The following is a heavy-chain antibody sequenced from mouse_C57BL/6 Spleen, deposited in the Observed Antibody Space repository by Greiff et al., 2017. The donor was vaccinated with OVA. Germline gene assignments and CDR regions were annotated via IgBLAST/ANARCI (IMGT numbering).Heavy chain of an antibody. D-gene: IGHD2-4*01. CDR3: ALYYDGAY. Sequence: EVQLHQSGPELVKPGASVKMSCKASGYTFTDYNMPWVKQSPGKSLEWIGYINPNNGGTSYNQKFKGKATLTVNKSSSTAYMELRSLTSEDSAVYYCALYYDGAYWGQGTLVTVSA. V-gene: IGHV1-22*01. J-gene: IGHJ3*01. CDR2: INPNNGGT. CDR1: GYTFTDYN.